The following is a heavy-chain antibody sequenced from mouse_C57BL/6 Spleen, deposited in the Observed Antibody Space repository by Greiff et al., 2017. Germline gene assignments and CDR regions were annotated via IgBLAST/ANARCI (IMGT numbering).Heavy chain of an antibody. Sequence: EVMLVESGGDLVKPGGSLKLSCAASGFTFSSYGMSWVRQTPDKRLEWVATISSGGSYTYYPDSVKGRFTISRDNAKNTLYLQMSSLKSEDTAMYYCASDGYSFDYWGQGTTLTVSS. V-gene: IGHV5-6*01. CDR3: ASDGYSFDY. CDR2: ISSGGSYT. D-gene: IGHD2-3*01. CDR1: GFTFSSYG. J-gene: IGHJ2*01.